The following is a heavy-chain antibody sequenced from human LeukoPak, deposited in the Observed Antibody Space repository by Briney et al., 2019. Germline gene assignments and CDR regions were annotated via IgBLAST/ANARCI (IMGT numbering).Heavy chain of an antibody. CDR1: GGSFSGYY. CDR3: VRRERDIGYAFDI. J-gene: IGHJ3*02. V-gene: IGHV4-34*01. Sequence: PSETLSLTXAVYGGSFSGYYWSWISQPPGKGLEWIGEINHSGSTNYNPSLKSRVTISVDTSKNQFSLKLSSVTAADTAVYYCVRRERDIGYAFDIWGQGTMVTVSS. D-gene: IGHD2-15*01. CDR2: INHSGST.